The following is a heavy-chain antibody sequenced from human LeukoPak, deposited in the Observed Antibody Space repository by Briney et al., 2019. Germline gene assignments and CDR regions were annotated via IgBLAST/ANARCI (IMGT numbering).Heavy chain of an antibody. Sequence: ASVKVSCKASGYTFTSYGISWVRQAPGQGLEWMGWISAYNGNTNYAQKLQGRVTMTTDTSTSTAYMELRSLRSDDTAVYYCARDPHCSSTSCYLYYYYYMDVWGKGTTVTVSS. J-gene: IGHJ6*03. V-gene: IGHV1-18*01. CDR3: ARDPHCSSTSCYLYYYYYMDV. CDR1: GYTFTSYG. CDR2: ISAYNGNT. D-gene: IGHD2-2*01.